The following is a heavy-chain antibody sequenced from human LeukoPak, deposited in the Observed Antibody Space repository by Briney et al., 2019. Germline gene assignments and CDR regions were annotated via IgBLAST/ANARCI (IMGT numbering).Heavy chain of an antibody. CDR1: GGSFSGYY. Sequence: SETLSLTCAVYGGSFSGYYWSWIRQPPGKGLEWIGEINHSGSTNYNPSLKSRVTISVDTSKNQFSLKLSSVTAADTAVYYCAREIAVAGLDWGQGTLVTVSS. CDR2: INHSGST. CDR3: AREIAVAGLD. D-gene: IGHD6-19*01. J-gene: IGHJ4*02. V-gene: IGHV4-34*01.